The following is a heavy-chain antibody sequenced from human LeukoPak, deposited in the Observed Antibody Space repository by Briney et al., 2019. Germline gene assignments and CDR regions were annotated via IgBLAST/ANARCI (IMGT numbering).Heavy chain of an antibody. CDR1: GFTFSSYW. Sequence: GGSLRLSCAASGFTFSSYWMNWARQAPGKGLEWVASINHNGNVNYYVDSVKGRFTISRDNAKNSLYLQMSNLRAEDTAVYYCASGSSSWYNWFDPWGQGTLVTVSS. J-gene: IGHJ5*02. D-gene: IGHD6-13*01. CDR3: ASGSSSWYNWFDP. CDR2: INHNGNVN. V-gene: IGHV3-7*03.